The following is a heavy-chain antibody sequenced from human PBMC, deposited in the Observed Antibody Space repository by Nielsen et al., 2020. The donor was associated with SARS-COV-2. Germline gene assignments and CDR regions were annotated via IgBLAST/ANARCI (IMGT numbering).Heavy chain of an antibody. V-gene: IGHV3-30*18. Sequence: GESLKISCAASGFTFSSYGMHWVRQAPGKGLEWVAVISYDGSNKYYADSVKGRFTISRDNSKNTLYLQMNSLRAEDTAVYYCAKDQDDAYYYYYYMDVWGKDHGHRLL. J-gene: IGHJ6*03. CDR1: GFTFSSYG. CDR2: ISYDGSNK. D-gene: IGHD3-3*01. CDR3: AKDQDDAYYYYYYMDV.